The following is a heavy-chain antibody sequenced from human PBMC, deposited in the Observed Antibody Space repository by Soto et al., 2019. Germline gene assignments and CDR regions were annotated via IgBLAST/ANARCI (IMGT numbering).Heavy chain of an antibody. CDR1: GGTFSSYA. D-gene: IGHD1-7*01. V-gene: IGHV1-69*13. Sequence: AASVKVSCKASGGTFSSYAISWVRQAPGQGLEWMGGIIPIFGTANYAQKFQGRVTITADESTSTAYMELSSLRSEDTAVYYCARLLVGFLELPSYGMDVWGQGTTVTVSS. CDR2: IIPIFGTA. J-gene: IGHJ6*02. CDR3: ARLLVGFLELPSYGMDV.